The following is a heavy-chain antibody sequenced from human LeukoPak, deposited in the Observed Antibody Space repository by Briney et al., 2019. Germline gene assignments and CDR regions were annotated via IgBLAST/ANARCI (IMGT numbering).Heavy chain of an antibody. CDR1: GLTFSSYS. J-gene: IGHJ6*03. V-gene: IGHV3-21*01. CDR3: ARDCGDSYGYPTDYYYYYMDV. CDR2: ISSSSSSYI. D-gene: IGHD5-18*01. Sequence: GGSLRLSCAVSGLTFSSYSMNWVRQAPGKGLEWVSSISSSSSSYIYYADSVKGRFTISRDNAKNSLYLQMNSLRAEDTAVYYCARDCGDSYGYPTDYYYYYMDVWGKGTTVTVSS.